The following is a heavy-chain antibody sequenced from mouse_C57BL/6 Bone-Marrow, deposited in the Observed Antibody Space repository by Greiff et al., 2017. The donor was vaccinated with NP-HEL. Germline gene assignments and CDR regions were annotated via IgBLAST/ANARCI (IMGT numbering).Heavy chain of an antibody. D-gene: IGHD1-1*01. CDR3: TTFYYGSSLFAY. CDR2: IDPENGDT. V-gene: IGHV14-4*01. Sequence: EVQLVESGAELVRPGASVKLSCTASGFNIKDDYMHWVKQRPEQGLEWIGWIDPENGDTEYASKFQGKATITADTSSNTAYLQLSSLTSEDTAVYYCTTFYYGSSLFAYWGQGTLVTVSA. CDR1: GFNIKDDY. J-gene: IGHJ3*01.